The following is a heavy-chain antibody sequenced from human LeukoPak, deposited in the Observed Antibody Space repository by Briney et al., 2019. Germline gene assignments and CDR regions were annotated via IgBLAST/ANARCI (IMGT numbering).Heavy chain of an antibody. D-gene: IGHD3-10*01. V-gene: IGHV4-59*08. CDR2: IYYSGST. CDR3: ARFLYGSGSYFDY. J-gene: IGHJ4*02. Sequence: IGYIYYSGSTNYNPSLKSRVTISVDTSKNQFSLKLSSVTAADTAVYYCARFLYGSGSYFDYWGQGTLVTVSS.